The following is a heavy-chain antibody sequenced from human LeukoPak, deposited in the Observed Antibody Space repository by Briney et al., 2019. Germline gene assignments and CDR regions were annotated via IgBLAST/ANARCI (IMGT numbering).Heavy chain of an antibody. CDR2: ISSSSSYI. D-gene: IGHD6-13*01. Sequence: GGSLRLSCAASGFTFSSYSMNWVRQAPGGGLEWVSSISSSSSYIYYADSVKGRFTISRDNAKNSLYLQMNSLRAEDTAVYYCARTPGYSSSWYLYYFDYWGQGTLVTVSS. V-gene: IGHV3-21*01. J-gene: IGHJ4*02. CDR1: GFTFSSYS. CDR3: ARTPGYSSSWYLYYFDY.